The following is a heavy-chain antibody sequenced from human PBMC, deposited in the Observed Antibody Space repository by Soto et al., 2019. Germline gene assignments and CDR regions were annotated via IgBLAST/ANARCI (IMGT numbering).Heavy chain of an antibody. J-gene: IGHJ5*02. CDR2: ISYDGSNK. V-gene: IGHV3-30-3*01. D-gene: IGHD3-9*01. CDR1: GFTFSSYA. CDR3: ARDWYYDILTGYPRVNWFDP. Sequence: PGGSLRLSCAASGFTFSSYAMHWVRQAPGKGLEWVAVISYDGSNKYYADSVKGRFTISRDNSKNTLYLQMNSLRAEDTAVYYCARDWYYDILTGYPRVNWFDPWGQGTLVTVSS.